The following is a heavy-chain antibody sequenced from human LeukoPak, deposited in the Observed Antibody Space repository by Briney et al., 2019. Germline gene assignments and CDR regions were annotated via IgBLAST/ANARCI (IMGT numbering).Heavy chain of an antibody. J-gene: IGHJ4*02. Sequence: GGSLRLSCAASGFTFSSYGMHWVRQAPGKGLEWVAFIRYDGSNKYYADSVKGRFTISRDNSKNTLYLQMNSLRAEDTAVYYCAKDLNIVVVPAAILDYWGQGTLVTVSS. D-gene: IGHD2-2*02. V-gene: IGHV3-30*02. CDR3: AKDLNIVVVPAAILDY. CDR1: GFTFSSYG. CDR2: IRYDGSNK.